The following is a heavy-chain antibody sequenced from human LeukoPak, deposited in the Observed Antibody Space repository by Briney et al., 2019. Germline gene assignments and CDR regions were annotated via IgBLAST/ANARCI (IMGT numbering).Heavy chain of an antibody. CDR3: ARESRRSGEVDY. V-gene: IGHV3-53*04. D-gene: IGHD1-26*01. CDR2: SYSGGST. J-gene: IGHJ4*02. CDR1: GFTFSSYA. Sequence: GGSLRLSCAASGFTFSSYAMSWVRQAPGKGLEWVSVSYSGGSTYYADSVKGRFTVSRHNSKNTLYLQMNNLRLDDTAMYYCARESRRSGEVDYWGQGTLVTVSS.